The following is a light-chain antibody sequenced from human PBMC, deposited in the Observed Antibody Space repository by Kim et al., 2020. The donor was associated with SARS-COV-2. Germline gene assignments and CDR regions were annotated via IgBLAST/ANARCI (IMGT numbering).Light chain of an antibody. Sequence: VSPGQTASITCSGDKLGDKYACWYQQKPGQSPVLVIYQGNKRPSGIPERFSGSNSGNTATLTISGTQAMDEADYYCQVWDSSTFYVFGTGTKVTVL. CDR1: KLGDKY. CDR3: QVWDSSTFYV. CDR2: QGN. J-gene: IGLJ1*01. V-gene: IGLV3-1*01.